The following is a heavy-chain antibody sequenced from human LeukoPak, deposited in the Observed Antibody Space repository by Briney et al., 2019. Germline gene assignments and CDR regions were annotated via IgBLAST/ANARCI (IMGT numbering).Heavy chain of an antibody. V-gene: IGHV3-21*01. Sequence: KTGGSLRLSCAASGFTFSSYSMNWVRQAPGKGLEWVSSISSSSSYIYYADSVKGRFTISRDNAQNSLYLQMNSLRAEDTAVYYCARADDSSGYYGGGHFDYWGQGTLVTVSS. D-gene: IGHD3-22*01. CDR1: GFTFSSYS. CDR2: ISSSSSYI. CDR3: ARADDSSGYYGGGHFDY. J-gene: IGHJ4*02.